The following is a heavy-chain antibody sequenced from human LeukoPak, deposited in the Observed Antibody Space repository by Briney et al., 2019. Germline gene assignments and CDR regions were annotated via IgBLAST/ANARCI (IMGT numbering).Heavy chain of an antibody. V-gene: IGHV1-18*01. CDR3: ARPYYDILTGYYLNAFDI. Sequence: GASVKVSCKASGGTFSSYAISWVRQAPGQGLEWMGWISAYNGNTNYAQKLQGRVTMTTDTSTSTAYMELRSLRSDDTAVYYCARPYYDILTGYYLNAFDIWGQGTMVTVSS. D-gene: IGHD3-9*01. CDR1: GGTFSSYA. CDR2: ISAYNGNT. J-gene: IGHJ3*02.